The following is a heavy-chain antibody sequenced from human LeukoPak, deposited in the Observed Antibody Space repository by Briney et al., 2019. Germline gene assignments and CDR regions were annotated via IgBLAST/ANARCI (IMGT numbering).Heavy chain of an antibody. Sequence: ASVTVSFKASGYIFTNYAISWVRQAPGQGLEWMGWISGYNGNTEYAQKFQGRVTMTKDTSTSTAYMELRSLRSDDTAVYYCARDVAGYYYDSSAYSHWGQGTLVTVSS. J-gene: IGHJ4*02. CDR3: ARDVAGYYYDSSAYSH. D-gene: IGHD3-22*01. V-gene: IGHV1-18*01. CDR2: ISGYNGNT. CDR1: GYIFTNYA.